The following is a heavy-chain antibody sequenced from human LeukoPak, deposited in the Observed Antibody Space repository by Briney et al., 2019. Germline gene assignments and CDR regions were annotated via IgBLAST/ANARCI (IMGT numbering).Heavy chain of an antibody. CDR1: GGSISSTSYY. J-gene: IGHJ5*02. CDR3: ARLVRVGYCSTTTCNWFDP. V-gene: IGHV4-39*07. CDR2: IYYSGST. Sequence: PSETLSLTCVVSGGSISSTSYYWGRIRQPPGKGLEWIGSIYYSGSTYYSPSLKSRVTISVDTSKNQFSLKLSSVTAADTAVYYCARLVRVGYCSTTTCNWFDPWGQGTLVTVSS. D-gene: IGHD2-2*03.